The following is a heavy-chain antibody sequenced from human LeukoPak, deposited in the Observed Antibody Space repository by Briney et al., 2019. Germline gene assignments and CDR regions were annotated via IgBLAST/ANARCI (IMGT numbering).Heavy chain of an antibody. CDR1: GFTFSSYS. J-gene: IGHJ4*02. D-gene: IGHD3-22*01. V-gene: IGHV3-48*01. CDR3: ARVTRGDYYDSSGDYFDY. Sequence: PGGSLRLSCAASGFTFSSYSMNWVRQALGKGLEWVSYISSSSSTIYYADSVKGRFTISRDNAKNSLYLQTNSLRAEDTAVYYCARVTRGDYYDSSGDYFDYWGQGTLVTVSS. CDR2: ISSSSSTI.